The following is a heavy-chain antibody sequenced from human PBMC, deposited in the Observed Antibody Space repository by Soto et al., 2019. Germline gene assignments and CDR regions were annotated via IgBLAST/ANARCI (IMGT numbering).Heavy chain of an antibody. CDR2: IFHSGST. J-gene: IGHJ4*02. CDR3: ARGGASFTGPAGY. CDR1: GGSVTSGGYY. Sequence: QVQLQESGPGLVKPSQILSLTYTDSGGSVTSGGYYWHWIRQHPVQGLEWIGYIFHSGSTHYNPSLKSRLTMSADTSKNQLSLRLTSVTAADTAVYYCARGGASFTGPAGYWGQGTLVTVSS. D-gene: IGHD3-16*01. V-gene: IGHV4-31*03.